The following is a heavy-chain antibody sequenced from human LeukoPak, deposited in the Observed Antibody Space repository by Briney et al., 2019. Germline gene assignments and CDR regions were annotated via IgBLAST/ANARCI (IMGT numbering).Heavy chain of an antibody. CDR1: GFSFRSYT. D-gene: IGHD1-14*01. CDR2: ISASGVSA. CDR3: AKGKVNHDGAFDL. V-gene: IGHV3-23*01. J-gene: IGHJ3*01. Sequence: GESLRLSCEGSGFSFRSYTITWVRQVPGKGLEWVSTISASGVSAYYAVSVKGRFTISRDNSKNTFYMQMNSLRAEDTAVYYCAKGKVNHDGAFDLWGQGAMVTVSS.